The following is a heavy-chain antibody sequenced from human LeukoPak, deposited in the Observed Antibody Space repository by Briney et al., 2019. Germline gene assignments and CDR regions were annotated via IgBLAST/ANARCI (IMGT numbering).Heavy chain of an antibody. Sequence: GGSLRLSCAASGFSFTSYWMSWVRQAPGQGLEWVANINRDGSEKYYVDSVKGRFTISRDNGKNSLYLQMNSLRAEDTAVYFCARDGRNPYFDYWGQGSLVPVSS. D-gene: IGHD1-14*01. CDR1: GFSFTSYW. V-gene: IGHV3-7*01. J-gene: IGHJ4*02. CDR2: INRDGSEK. CDR3: ARDGRNPYFDY.